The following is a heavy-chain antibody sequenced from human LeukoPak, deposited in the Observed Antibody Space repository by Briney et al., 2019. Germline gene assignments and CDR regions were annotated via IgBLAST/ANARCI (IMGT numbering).Heavy chain of an antibody. CDR2: ISYDGSNK. Sequence: GGSLRLSCAASGFTFSSYAMHWVRQAPGKGLEWVAVISYDGSNKYYADSVKGRFTISRDNSKNTLYLQMNSLRAEDTAVYYCARDKSYDYVWGSYHKAYYGMDVWGQGTTVTVSS. V-gene: IGHV3-30*04. CDR3: ARDKSYDYVWGSYHKAYYGMDV. J-gene: IGHJ6*02. CDR1: GFTFSSYA. D-gene: IGHD3-16*02.